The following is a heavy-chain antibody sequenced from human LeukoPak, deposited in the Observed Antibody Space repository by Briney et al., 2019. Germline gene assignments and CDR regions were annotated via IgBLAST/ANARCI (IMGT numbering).Heavy chain of an antibody. D-gene: IGHD5-18*01. Sequence: PSETLSLTCNVSGGSFSSSSYYWSWIRQPPGKGLEWIGYIYYSGSTNYNPSLKSRVTISVDTSKNQFSLKLSSVTAADTAVYYCARGGYSYGYFWFDPWGQGTLVTVSS. CDR2: IYYSGST. CDR1: GGSFSSSSYY. J-gene: IGHJ5*02. CDR3: ARGGYSYGYFWFDP. V-gene: IGHV4-61*01.